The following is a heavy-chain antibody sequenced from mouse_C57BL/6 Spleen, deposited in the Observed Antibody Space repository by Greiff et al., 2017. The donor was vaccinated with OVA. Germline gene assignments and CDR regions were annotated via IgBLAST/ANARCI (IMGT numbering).Heavy chain of an antibody. CDR1: GYTFTSYW. CDR3: AREGSLRYFDV. Sequence: QVQLQQPGAELVEPGASVKLSCKASGYTFTSYWMHWVKQRPGRGLEWIGRIDPNSGGTKYNEKFKSKATLTVDKPSSTAYMQLSSLSSEDSAVYYCAREGSLRYFDVWGTGTTVTVSS. J-gene: IGHJ1*03. V-gene: IGHV1-72*01. CDR2: IDPNSGGT. D-gene: IGHD3-3*01.